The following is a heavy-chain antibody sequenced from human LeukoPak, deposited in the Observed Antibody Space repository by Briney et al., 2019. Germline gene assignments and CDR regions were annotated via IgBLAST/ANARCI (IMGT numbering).Heavy chain of an antibody. Sequence: PGRSLRLSCAASGFTFSSYGMHWVRQAPGKGLEWVAVIWYDGSNKYYADSVKGRFTISRDNSKNTLYLQMNSLRAEDTAVYYCAKVRLGGSSGYYDLVDYWGQGTLVTVSS. D-gene: IGHD3-22*01. J-gene: IGHJ4*02. CDR1: GFTFSSYG. CDR2: IWYDGSNK. CDR3: AKVRLGGSSGYYDLVDY. V-gene: IGHV3-33*06.